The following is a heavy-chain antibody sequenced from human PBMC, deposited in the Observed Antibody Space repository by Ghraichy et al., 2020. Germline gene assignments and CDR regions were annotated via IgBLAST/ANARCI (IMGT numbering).Heavy chain of an antibody. D-gene: IGHD3-3*01. CDR3: AREAPLITIFGVVQTDYYYYYGMDV. CDR2: ISSSSSYI. J-gene: IGHJ6*02. Sequence: GGSLRLSCAASGFTFSSYSMNWVRQAPGKGLEWVSSISSSSSYIYYADSVKGRFTISRDNAKNSLYLQMNSLRAEDTAVYYCAREAPLITIFGVVQTDYYYYYGMDVWGQGTTVTVSS. CDR1: GFTFSSYS. V-gene: IGHV3-21*01.